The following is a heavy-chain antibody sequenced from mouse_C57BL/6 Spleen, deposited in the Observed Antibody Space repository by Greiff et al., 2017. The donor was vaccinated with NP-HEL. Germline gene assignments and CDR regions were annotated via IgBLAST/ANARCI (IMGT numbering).Heavy chain of an antibody. CDR3: ARYYDYEAFAY. CDR2: INPSTGGT. V-gene: IGHV1-42*01. J-gene: IGHJ3*01. CDR1: GYSFTGYY. D-gene: IGHD2-4*01. Sequence: EVQLQQSGPELVKPGASVKISCKASGYSFTGYYMNWVKQSPEKSLEWIGEINPSTGGTTYNQKFKAKATFTVDKSYSPVYMQLKSLTSEDSAVYYCARYYDYEAFAYWGQETLVTVSA.